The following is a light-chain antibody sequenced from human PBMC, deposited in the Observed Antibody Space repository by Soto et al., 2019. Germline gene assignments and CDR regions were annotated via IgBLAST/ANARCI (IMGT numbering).Light chain of an antibody. CDR3: QQYNSYPWT. CDR1: QSISSW. J-gene: IGKJ1*01. Sequence: DIQMTQSPSTLSASVGDTVTITCRASQSISSWLAWYQQKPGKAPKPLIYKASSLESRVPSRFSGSGSGTEFTLTISSLQPDDFATYYCQQYNSYPWTFGQGTKVEIK. CDR2: KAS. V-gene: IGKV1-5*03.